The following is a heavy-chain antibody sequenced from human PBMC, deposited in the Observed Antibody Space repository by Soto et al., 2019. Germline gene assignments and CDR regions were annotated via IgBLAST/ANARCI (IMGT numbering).Heavy chain of an antibody. CDR1: GGTFRNSA. CDR2: ITPIFRTP. D-gene: IGHD1-1*01. Sequence: QVQLDQSGAEVKKPGSSVKVSCKASGGTFRNSAFSWVRQAPGQGLEWMVGITPIFRTPDYAQKCQGRVTMNADESTIKTDMEWSGLSSADTSVYYCARDNDRPQLGGNYYYILDVWGHWTAFTVSS. CDR3: ARDNDRPQLGGNYYYILDV. V-gene: IGHV1-69*12. J-gene: IGHJ6*02.